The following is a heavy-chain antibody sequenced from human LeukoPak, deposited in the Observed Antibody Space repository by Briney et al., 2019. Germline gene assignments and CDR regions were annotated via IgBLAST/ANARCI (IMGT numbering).Heavy chain of an antibody. CDR2: ISSEGGTT. J-gene: IGHJ4*02. V-gene: IGHV3-64*01. Sequence: GGSLRLSCAASGFTFSTYAMHWVRQAPGKGLEYVSAISSEGGTTYYANSLRGRFIISRDNSKNTLYLQMGSLRAEDMAVYYCARGPAKYGSGSYYRLDQWGQGTLVTVSS. CDR1: GFTFSTYA. D-gene: IGHD3-10*01. CDR3: ARGPAKYGSGSYYRLDQ.